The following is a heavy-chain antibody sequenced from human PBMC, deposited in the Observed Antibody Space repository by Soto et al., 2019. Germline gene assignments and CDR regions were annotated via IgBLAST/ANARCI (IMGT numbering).Heavy chain of an antibody. CDR2: IIPMFDTA. CDR1: GGTFSSYA. J-gene: IGHJ6*02. D-gene: IGHD2-21*02. V-gene: IGHV1-69*06. CDR3: ARGIVVVTAARYNYYGMDV. Sequence: QVQLVQSGAEVKKPGSSVKVSCKASGGTFSSYAISWVRQAPGQGLEWMGGIIPMFDTANYAQKFQGRVTITADKSTSTAYMELSSLRSEDTAVYYCARGIVVVTAARYNYYGMDVWGQGTTVTVSS.